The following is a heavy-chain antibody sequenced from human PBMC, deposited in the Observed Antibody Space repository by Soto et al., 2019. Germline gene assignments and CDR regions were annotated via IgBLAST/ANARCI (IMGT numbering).Heavy chain of an antibody. Sequence: QVQLVQSGAEVKKPGASEKVSCKASGYRFIAYYMYWVRQAPGQGLEWMGWINPNTGDTNYAQKFQGRVTVTRDTSISTAYMELSSLTSDDTAVYYCARNRPFDYWGQGTLVTVSS. CDR3: ARNRPFDY. CDR2: INPNTGDT. J-gene: IGHJ4*02. V-gene: IGHV1-2*02. CDR1: GYRFIAYY.